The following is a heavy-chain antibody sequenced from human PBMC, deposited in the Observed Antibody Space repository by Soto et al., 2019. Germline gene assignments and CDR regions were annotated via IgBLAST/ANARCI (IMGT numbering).Heavy chain of an antibody. CDR2: IYTSGST. D-gene: IGHD3-16*02. J-gene: IGHJ6*02. CDR1: GGSISSYY. V-gene: IGHV4-4*07. Sequence: SSETLSLTCTVSGGSISSYYWSWIRQPAGKXLEWIGRIYTSGSTNYNPSLKSRVTMSVDTSKNQFSLKLSSVTAADTAVYYCARDRYDYVWGSYRLPRNMGMDVWGQGTTVTVSS. CDR3: ARDRYDYVWGSYRLPRNMGMDV.